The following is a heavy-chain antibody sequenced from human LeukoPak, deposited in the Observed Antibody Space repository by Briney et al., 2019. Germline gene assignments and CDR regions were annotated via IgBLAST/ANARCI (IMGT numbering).Heavy chain of an antibody. CDR3: TTVIMGAPKDDY. J-gene: IGHJ4*02. CDR1: GFTFSNAW. Sequence: PGGSLRLSCAASGFTFSNAWMSWVRQAPGKGLEWVGRFRSKTDGGTIDYAAPVKGRFTISRDDSRNTLYLQMNSLKTKDTAVYYCTTVIMGAPKDDYWGQGTLVTVSS. CDR2: FRSKTDGGTI. D-gene: IGHD1-26*01. V-gene: IGHV3-15*05.